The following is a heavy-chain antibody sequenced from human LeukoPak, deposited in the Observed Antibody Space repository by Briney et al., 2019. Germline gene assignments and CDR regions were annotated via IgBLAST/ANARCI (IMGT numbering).Heavy chain of an antibody. Sequence: ASVKVSCKASGYTFTGYYMHWVRQAPGQGLEWMGWINPNSGGTNYAQKFQGRVTMTRDTSISTAYMELSRLRSDDTAVYYCARDFKYSSSIGAFDIWGQGTMVTVSS. J-gene: IGHJ3*02. D-gene: IGHD6-6*01. V-gene: IGHV1-2*02. CDR3: ARDFKYSSSIGAFDI. CDR1: GYTFTGYY. CDR2: INPNSGGT.